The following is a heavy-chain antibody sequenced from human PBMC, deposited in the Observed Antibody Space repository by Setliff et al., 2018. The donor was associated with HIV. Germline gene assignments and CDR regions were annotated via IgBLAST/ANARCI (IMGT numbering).Heavy chain of an antibody. CDR1: GSGFTFSSYS. J-gene: IGHJ6*03. Sequence: GGSLRLSCAASGSGFTFSSYSMNWVRQAPGKGLERVSYISSTSSTIYYANSVKGRFTISRDDAKNSLYLQMNSLRAEDTAVYYCARDLYFYYYMDVWGKGTTVTVSS. CDR2: ISSTSSTI. D-gene: IGHD3-9*01. CDR3: ARDLYFYYYMDV. V-gene: IGHV3-48*01.